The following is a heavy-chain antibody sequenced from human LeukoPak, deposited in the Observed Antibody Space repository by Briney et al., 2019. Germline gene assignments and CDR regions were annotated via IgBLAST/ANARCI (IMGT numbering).Heavy chain of an antibody. CDR2: INHSGST. D-gene: IGHD1-26*01. Sequence: SETLSLTCAVYGGSLSGYYWSWIRQPPGKGLEWIGEINHSGSTNYNPSLKSRVTISVDTSKNQFSLKLSSVTAADTAVYYCARGLGKKSNYYYMDVWGKGTTVTVSS. V-gene: IGHV4-34*01. J-gene: IGHJ6*03. CDR3: ARGLGKKSNYYYMDV. CDR1: GGSLSGYY.